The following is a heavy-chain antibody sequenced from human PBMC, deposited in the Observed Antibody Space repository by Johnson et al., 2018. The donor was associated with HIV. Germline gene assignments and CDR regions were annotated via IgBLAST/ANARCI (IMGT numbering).Heavy chain of an antibody. CDR1: GLIVSDNY. CDR2: LYAGGPT. D-gene: IGHD3-10*01. CDR3: ARVGYGVLLWFGVDDAFDI. V-gene: IGHV3-53*01. J-gene: IGHJ3*02. Sequence: VQLVESGGGLMQPGGSLRLSCEASGLIVSDNYMNWVRQAPGKGLEWVSALYAGGPTYYADSVEGRFTISRDSSKNTLYLQMNTLRAEDTAVYYCARVGYGVLLWFGVDDAFDIWGQGTMVTVSS.